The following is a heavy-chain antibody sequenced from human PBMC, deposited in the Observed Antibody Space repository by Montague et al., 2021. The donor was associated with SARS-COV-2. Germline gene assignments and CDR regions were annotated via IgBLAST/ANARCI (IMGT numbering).Heavy chain of an antibody. CDR2: INHSGST. Sequence: SETLSLTCAVYGGSFSGYYWSWIRQPPGKGLEWIGEINHSGSTNYNPSLKSRVTISVDTSKNQFSLKPSSVTAADTAVHYCTREGYQVLWSDYYYYGMDVWGQGTTVTVSS. J-gene: IGHJ6*02. CDR1: GGSFSGYY. CDR3: TREGYQVLWSDYYYYGMDV. V-gene: IGHV4-34*01. D-gene: IGHD2-2*01.